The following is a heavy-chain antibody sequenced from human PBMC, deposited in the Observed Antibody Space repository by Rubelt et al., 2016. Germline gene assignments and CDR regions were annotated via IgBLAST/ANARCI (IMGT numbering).Heavy chain of an antibody. CDR3: ARTKTVEMATIPLAY. D-gene: IGHD5-24*01. J-gene: IGHJ4*02. V-gene: IGHV1-18*01. CDR1: GYTFTSYG. Sequence: QVQLVQSGAEVKKPGASVKVSCKASGYTFTSYGISWVRQAPGQGLEWMGWISAYNGNTNYAQKLQGRCTMTTDTSTSTVYMELSSLRSEDTAVYYCARTKTVEMATIPLAYWGQGTLVTVSS. CDR2: ISAYNGNT.